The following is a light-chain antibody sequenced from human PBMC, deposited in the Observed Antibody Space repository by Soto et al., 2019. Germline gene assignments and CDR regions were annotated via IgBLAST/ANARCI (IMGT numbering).Light chain of an antibody. J-gene: IGKJ3*01. CDR2: GTS. CDR1: QSISTTH. CDR3: QHYGSSPPFT. V-gene: IGKV3-20*01. Sequence: EVVLTQAPGTLSLSPGERATLSCRTSQSISTTHLAWYQQKPGQAPRLLMSGTSSRAAGIPDRFSGSGSGTDVTLSISRLEPEDFAVYYCQHYGSSPPFTFGPGNKVDVK.